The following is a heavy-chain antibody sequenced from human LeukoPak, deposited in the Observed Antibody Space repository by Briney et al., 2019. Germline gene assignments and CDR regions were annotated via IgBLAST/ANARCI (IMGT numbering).Heavy chain of an antibody. CDR3: ARDPPNYGGSSHFDY. V-gene: IGHV4-61*02. CDR1: GGSISSSNYY. J-gene: IGHJ4*02. CDR2: IYTSEST. Sequence: SETLSLTCSVSGGSISSSNYYWSWIRQPAGKGLEWIGRIYTSESTNYNPSLKSRVTISVDTSRNQFSLKLSSVTAADTAVYYCARDPPNYGGSSHFDYWGQGTLVTVSS. D-gene: IGHD4-23*01.